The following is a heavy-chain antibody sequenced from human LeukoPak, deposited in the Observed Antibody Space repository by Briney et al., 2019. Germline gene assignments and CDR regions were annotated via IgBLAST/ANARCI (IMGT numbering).Heavy chain of an antibody. J-gene: IGHJ6*04. CDR3: ARARTLRPYYYYGMDV. D-gene: IGHD5/OR15-5a*01. Sequence: ASVKVSCKASGYTFTGYYMHWVRQAPGQGLESMGWINPNSGGTNYAQKFQGWVTMTRDTSISTAYMELSRLRSDDTAVYYCARARTLRPYYYYGMDVWGKGTTVTVSS. CDR1: GYTFTGYY. CDR2: INPNSGGT. V-gene: IGHV1-2*04.